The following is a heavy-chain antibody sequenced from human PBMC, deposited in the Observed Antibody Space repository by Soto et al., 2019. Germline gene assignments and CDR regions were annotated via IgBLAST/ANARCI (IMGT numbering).Heavy chain of an antibody. CDR2: IYYSGST. CDR1: GGSISSYY. D-gene: IGHD6-19*01. J-gene: IGHJ4*02. Sequence: SETLSLTCTVSGGSISSYYWSWIRQPPGKGLEWIGYIYYSGSTNYNPSLKSRVTISVDTSKNQFSLKLSSVTAADTAVYYCARERFLSYSSGWYVGYFDYWGQGTLVTVSS. CDR3: ARERFLSYSSGWYVGYFDY. V-gene: IGHV4-59*01.